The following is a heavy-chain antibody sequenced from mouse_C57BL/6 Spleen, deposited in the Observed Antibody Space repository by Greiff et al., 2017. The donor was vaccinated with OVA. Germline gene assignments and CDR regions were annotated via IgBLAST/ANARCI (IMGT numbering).Heavy chain of an antibody. J-gene: IGHJ3*01. CDR2: IDPSDSYT. CDR1: GYTFTSYW. D-gene: IGHD2-4*01. V-gene: IGHV1-69*01. Sequence: VQLQQSGAELVMPGASVKLSCKASGYTFTSYWMHWVKQRPGQGLEWIGEIDPSDSYTNYNQKFKGKSTLTVDKSSSTAYMQLSSLTSEDSAVYYCAREGLRRPWFAYWGQGTLVTVSA. CDR3: AREGLRRPWFAY.